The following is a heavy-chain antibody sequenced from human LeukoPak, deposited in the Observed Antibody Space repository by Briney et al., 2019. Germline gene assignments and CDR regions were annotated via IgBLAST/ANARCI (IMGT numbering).Heavy chain of an antibody. CDR3: AREMRRSWATLYNWNDAYYMDV. Sequence: ASVKVSCKASGYTFTSYGISWVRQAPGQGLEWMGWISAYNGNTNYAQKLQGRVTMTTDTSTSTAYMELRSLRSDDTAVYYCAREMRRSWATLYNWNDAYYMDVWGKGTTVTVSS. J-gene: IGHJ6*03. V-gene: IGHV1-18*01. CDR1: GYTFTSYG. CDR2: ISAYNGNT. D-gene: IGHD1-1*01.